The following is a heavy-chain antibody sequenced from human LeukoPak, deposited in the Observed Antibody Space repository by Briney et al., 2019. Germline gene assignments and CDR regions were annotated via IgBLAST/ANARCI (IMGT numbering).Heavy chain of an antibody. V-gene: IGHV1-8*03. CDR1: GGTFSSYD. CDR2: MNPNSGNT. CDR3: ARAPSYCSGGSCYSGQYYYYYMDV. D-gene: IGHD2-15*01. J-gene: IGHJ6*03. Sequence: ASVKVSCKASGGTFSSYDINWVRQATGQGLEWMGWMNPNSGNTGYAQKFQGRVTITRNTSISTAYMELSSLRSEDTAVYYCARAPSYCSGGSCYSGQYYYYYMDVWGKGTTVTVSS.